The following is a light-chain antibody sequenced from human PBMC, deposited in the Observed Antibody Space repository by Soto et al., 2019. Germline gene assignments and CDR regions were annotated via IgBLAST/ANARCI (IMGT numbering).Light chain of an antibody. CDR3: QRRTNCPPWT. CDR2: DAS. Sequence: EIVLTQSPATLSSSPGERATLSCRASRSIASYLAWYQHKPGQAHKLIMYDASNRATGRPARFSGSGSGTDFLLTISSLVPEDFAVYYCQRRTNCPPWTFGQGTKVEIK. CDR1: RSIASY. J-gene: IGKJ1*01. V-gene: IGKV3-11*01.